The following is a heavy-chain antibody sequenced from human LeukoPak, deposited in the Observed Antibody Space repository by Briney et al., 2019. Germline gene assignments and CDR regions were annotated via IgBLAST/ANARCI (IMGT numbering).Heavy chain of an antibody. D-gene: IGHD3-3*01. CDR2: IYPGDSDT. V-gene: IGHV5-51*03. CDR3: ARTLGKVTSDDFWSGYDGTGYFDY. J-gene: IGHJ4*02. Sequence: KPGESLTLSCKGSGYIFSNYWIGWVRQMPGKGLEWLGFIYPGDSDTIYIPSFQGQLTISVDKSNSTAYLQWSSLKASDTATYYCARTLGKVTSDDFWSGYDGTGYFDYWGQGTLVSVSS. CDR1: GYIFSNYW.